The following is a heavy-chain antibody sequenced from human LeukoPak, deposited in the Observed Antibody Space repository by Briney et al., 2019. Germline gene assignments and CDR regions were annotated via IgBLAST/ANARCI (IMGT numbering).Heavy chain of an antibody. J-gene: IGHJ4*02. Sequence: PSETLSLTCTVSGGSISSSAYYWAWIRQPPGKGLEWIGSIYYSANTYYNPSLKSRVTISVDTSRNQFSLRLSSVTAADTAVYYCARSYRPAAGVRTKFDHWGQGTLVAVSS. CDR1: GGSISSSAYY. V-gene: IGHV4-39*01. CDR2: IYYSANT. CDR3: ARSYRPAAGVRTKFDH. D-gene: IGHD6-13*01.